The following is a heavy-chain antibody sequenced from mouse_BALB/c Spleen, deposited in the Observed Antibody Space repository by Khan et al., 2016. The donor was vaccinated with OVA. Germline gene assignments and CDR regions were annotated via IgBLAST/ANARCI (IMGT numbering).Heavy chain of an antibody. CDR3: ARDNPYAMDY. CDR1: GFTFTAYY. Sequence: EVKLLESGGGLVQHGGSLLLSCATSGFTFTAYYMSWVRQPPGKALEWLGFIKNKANGYTTDYSASVKGRFTISRDNSQSIHYLQMNTLRAEDSATYYCARDNPYAMDYWGQGTSVTVAS. J-gene: IGHJ4*01. V-gene: IGHV7-3*02. CDR2: IKNKANGYTT.